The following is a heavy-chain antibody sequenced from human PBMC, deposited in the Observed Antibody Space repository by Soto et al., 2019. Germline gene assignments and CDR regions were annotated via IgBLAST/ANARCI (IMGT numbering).Heavy chain of an antibody. V-gene: IGHV3-30-3*01. CDR2: ISYDGSNK. D-gene: IGHD2-2*01. J-gene: IGHJ6*02. Sequence: PGGSLRLSCAASGFTFSSYAMHWVRQAPGKGLEWVAVISYDGSNKYYADSVKGRFTISRDNSKNTLYLQMNSLRAEDTAVYYCAREMVPDIVVVPAAPVYYYYGMDVWGQGTTVTVSS. CDR3: AREMVPDIVVVPAAPVYYYYGMDV. CDR1: GFTFSSYA.